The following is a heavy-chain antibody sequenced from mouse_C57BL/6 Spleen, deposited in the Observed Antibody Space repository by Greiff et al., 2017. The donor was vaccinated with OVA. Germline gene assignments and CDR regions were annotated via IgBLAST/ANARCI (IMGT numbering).Heavy chain of an antibody. CDR3: ARPLLLTGKNYFDY. J-gene: IGHJ2*01. CDR1: GYTFTSYW. CDR2: IHPNSGST. V-gene: IGHV1-64*01. D-gene: IGHD1-2*01. Sequence: QVHVKQPGAELVKPGASVKLSCKASGYTFTSYWMHWVKQRPGQGLEWIGMIHPNSGSTNYNEKFKSKATLTVDKSSSPAYIQLSSLTSEDSAFYYCARPLLLTGKNYFDYWGQGTTLTVSS.